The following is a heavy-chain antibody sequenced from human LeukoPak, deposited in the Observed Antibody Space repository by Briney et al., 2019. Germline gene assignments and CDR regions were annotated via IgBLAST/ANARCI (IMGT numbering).Heavy chain of an antibody. V-gene: IGHV3-23*01. Sequence: PSGGSLRLSCAASGFAFNNYAMSWVRQAPGKGLEWVSAISGSGTNIYYADSVKGRFTISRDNSKNTLYLQLNSLRAEDTAVYYCAKIWVGSNWLYWGQGTLVTVSS. CDR3: AKIWVGSNWLY. J-gene: IGHJ4*02. CDR1: GFAFNNYA. CDR2: ISGSGTNI. D-gene: IGHD6-13*01.